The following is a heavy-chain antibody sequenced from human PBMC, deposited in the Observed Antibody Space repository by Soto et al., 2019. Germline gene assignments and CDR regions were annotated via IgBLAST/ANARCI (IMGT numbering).Heavy chain of an antibody. V-gene: IGHV1-46*01. D-gene: IGHD6-19*01. CDR2: INPSGGST. Sequence: QVQLVQSGAEVKKPGASVKVSCKASGYTFTSYYMHWVRQAPGQGLEWMGIINPSGGSTSYAQKFQGRVTMTRDTSTSTVYMELSSLRSEDAAVYYCASSFGSGWDYFDYWGQGTLVTVSS. J-gene: IGHJ4*02. CDR1: GYTFTSYY. CDR3: ASSFGSGWDYFDY.